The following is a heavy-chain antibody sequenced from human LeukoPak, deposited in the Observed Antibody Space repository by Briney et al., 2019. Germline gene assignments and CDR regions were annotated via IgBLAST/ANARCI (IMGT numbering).Heavy chain of an antibody. Sequence: PSETLSLTCSVSGGSISSYYWSWIRQPPGKGLEWIGEINHSGSTNYNPSLKSRVTISVDTSKNQFSLQLNSVTPEDTAVYYCASSLGYCTNGVCFGEFDPWGQGTLVTVSS. CDR2: INHSGST. CDR1: GGSISSYY. CDR3: ASSLGYCTNGVCFGEFDP. J-gene: IGHJ5*02. D-gene: IGHD2-8*01. V-gene: IGHV4-34*01.